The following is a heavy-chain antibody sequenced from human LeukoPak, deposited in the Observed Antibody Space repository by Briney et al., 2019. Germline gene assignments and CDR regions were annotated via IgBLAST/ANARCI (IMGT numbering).Heavy chain of an antibody. CDR1: GGSFSGYY. Sequence: SETLSLTCAVYGGSFSGYYWSWIRQPPGKGLEWIGYIYYSGSTNYNPSLKSRVTISVDTSKNQFSLKLTSVTAADTAVYYCARRNSGYDFWGQGTLVTVSS. CDR2: IYYSGST. CDR3: ARRNSGYDF. V-gene: IGHV4-59*01. D-gene: IGHD5-12*01. J-gene: IGHJ4*02.